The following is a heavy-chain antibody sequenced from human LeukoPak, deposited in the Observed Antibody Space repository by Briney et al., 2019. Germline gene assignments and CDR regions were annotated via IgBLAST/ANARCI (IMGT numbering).Heavy chain of an antibody. Sequence: GRSLRLSCTASGFTFGDYAMSWFRQAPGKGLEWVGFIRSKVYGGTTEYAASVKGRFIISRDDSKSMSYLQMNNQKTEETAVYYCPRAAGYFGSGSYYALHDAFDIWGQGTMVTVSS. CDR3: PRAAGYFGSGSYYALHDAFDI. CDR2: IRSKVYGGTT. CDR1: GFTFGDYA. J-gene: IGHJ3*02. D-gene: IGHD3-10*01. V-gene: IGHV3-49*03.